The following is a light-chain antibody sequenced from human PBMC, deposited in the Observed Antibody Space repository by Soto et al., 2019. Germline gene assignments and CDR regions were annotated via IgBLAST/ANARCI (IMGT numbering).Light chain of an antibody. CDR3: QQRSNWPPNT. J-gene: IGKJ5*01. CDR1: QSVISY. V-gene: IGKV3-11*01. CDR2: DAS. Sequence: EIVLTQSPATLSLSPGEIATLYFSASQSVISYLAWYQQKPGQAPRLLIYDASNRATGIPARFSGSGSGTDFTLTISSLEPEDFAVYYCQQRSNWPPNTFGQGTRLEIK.